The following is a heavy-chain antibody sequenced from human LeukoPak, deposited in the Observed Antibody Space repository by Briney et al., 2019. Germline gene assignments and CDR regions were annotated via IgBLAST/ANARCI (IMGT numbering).Heavy chain of an antibody. J-gene: IGHJ5*02. CDR1: GGSISSSNW. CDR2: IYHSGST. D-gene: IGHD3-9*01. Sequence: PSETLSLTCAVSGGSISSSNWWSWVRQPPGKGLEWIGEIYHSGSTNYNPSLKSRVTISVDKSKNQFSLKLSSVTAADTAVCYCARNVDWLSGPWFDPWGQGTLVTVSS. CDR3: ARNVDWLSGPWFDP. V-gene: IGHV4-4*02.